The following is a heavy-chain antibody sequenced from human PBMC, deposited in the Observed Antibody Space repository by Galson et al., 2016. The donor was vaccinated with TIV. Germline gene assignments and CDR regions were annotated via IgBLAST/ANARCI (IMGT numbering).Heavy chain of an antibody. J-gene: IGHJ4*02. V-gene: IGHV1-46*01. D-gene: IGHD5-12*01. Sequence: SVKVSCKASGYTFTSYYMHWVRQAPGQGLEWMGIINPSGGSTTYAQKFQGRVTMTRDMSTTTVHMELGSLRSEDTAVYYCARDGYRFGNYFDYWGQGTLVTVSS. CDR1: GYTFTSYY. CDR2: INPSGGST. CDR3: ARDGYRFGNYFDY.